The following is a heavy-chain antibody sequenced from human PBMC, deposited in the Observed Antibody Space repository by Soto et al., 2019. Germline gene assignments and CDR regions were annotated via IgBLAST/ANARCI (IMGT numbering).Heavy chain of an antibody. Sequence: QVQLVQSGAEVKKPRSSVKLSCKTSGGTFRNYAINWVRQAPGQGLEWMGGSIPVFGTANHAQTFQGRFTITADESTSTAYMELSSLRSEDTAVYYCAIPLPKQQLVRGAFDHWGQGTLVTVAS. CDR1: GGTFRNYA. CDR2: SIPVFGTA. D-gene: IGHD6-13*01. J-gene: IGHJ4*02. V-gene: IGHV1-69*01. CDR3: AIPLPKQQLVRGAFDH.